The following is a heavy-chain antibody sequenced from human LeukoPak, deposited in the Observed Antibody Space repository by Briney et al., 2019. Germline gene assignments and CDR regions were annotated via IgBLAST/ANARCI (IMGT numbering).Heavy chain of an antibody. CDR3: ARAGIRYFDWLLEGTYYFDY. J-gene: IGHJ4*02. D-gene: IGHD3-9*01. CDR1: GGSISSGGYY. Sequence: SETLSLTCTVSGGSISSGGYYWSWLRQHPGKGLEWIGYIYYSGSTYYNPSLKSRVTISVDTSKNQFSLKLSSVTAADTAFFFRARAGIRYFDWLLEGTYYFDYWGQGTLVTVSS. V-gene: IGHV4-31*03. CDR2: IYYSGST.